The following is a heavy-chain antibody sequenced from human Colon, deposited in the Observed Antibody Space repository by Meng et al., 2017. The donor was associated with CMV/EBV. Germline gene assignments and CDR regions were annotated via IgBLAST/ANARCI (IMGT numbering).Heavy chain of an antibody. J-gene: IGHJ1*01. CDR1: GGNFGSYS. Sequence: SVKVSCKASGGNFGSYSISWVRQAPGQGLEWLGGIIPLYPLTHYAQKFQGRVTITADKSTRTGYMELSSLKSEDTAVYYCARGRDCINGLCFYDSWGQGTLVTVSS. CDR2: IIPLYPLT. D-gene: IGHD2-8*01. CDR3: ARGRDCINGLCFYDS. V-gene: IGHV1-69*10.